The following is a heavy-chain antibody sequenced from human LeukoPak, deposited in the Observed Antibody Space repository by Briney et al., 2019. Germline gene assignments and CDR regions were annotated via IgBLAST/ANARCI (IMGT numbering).Heavy chain of an antibody. CDR1: GGSYSGYY. D-gene: IGHD3-22*01. V-gene: IGHV4-34*01. CDR3: ARGFRGYIFDY. Sequence: SETLSLTCAVYGGSYSGYYWSWIRQPPGKGLEWIGSIYYSGSTYYNPSLKSRVTISVDTSKNQFSLKLSSVTAADTAVYYCARGFRGYIFDYWGQGTLVTVSS. CDR2: IYYSGST. J-gene: IGHJ4*02.